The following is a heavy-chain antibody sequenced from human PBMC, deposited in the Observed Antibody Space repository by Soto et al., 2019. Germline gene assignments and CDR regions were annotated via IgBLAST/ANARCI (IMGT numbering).Heavy chain of an antibody. V-gene: IGHV3-23*01. CDR1: GFTFRNYA. CDR2: ISGNGGDI. CDR3: AKRGDIVEVSRTFVGYGMDV. Sequence: HPVGALRVSCAASGFTFRNYAMSWVRQAPGKGLEWVSRISGNGGDINYADSVKGRFTISRDNSKNTLYLQMNSLRAEDTAVYYCAKRGDIVEVSRTFVGYGMDVWGQGTTVTVSS. D-gene: IGHD2-2*01. J-gene: IGHJ6*02.